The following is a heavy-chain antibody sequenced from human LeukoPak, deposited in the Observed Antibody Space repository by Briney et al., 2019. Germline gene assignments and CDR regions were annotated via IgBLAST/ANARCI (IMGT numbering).Heavy chain of an antibody. J-gene: IGHJ4*02. CDR2: ISAYNGNT. Sequence: ASVKVSCKASGYTFTSYGISWVRQAPGQGLEWMGWISAYNGNTKYSQKFQGRVTITRDTSASTAYMELSSLRSEDTAVYYCARDTTRGSSSAHFDYWGQGTLVTVSS. CDR1: GYTFTSYG. V-gene: IGHV1-18*01. CDR3: ARDTTRGSSSAHFDY. D-gene: IGHD6-13*01.